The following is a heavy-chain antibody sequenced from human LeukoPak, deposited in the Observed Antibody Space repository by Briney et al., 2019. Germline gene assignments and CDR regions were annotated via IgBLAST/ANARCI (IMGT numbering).Heavy chain of an antibody. V-gene: IGHV4-38-2*02. CDR2: IYHSGST. CDR1: GYSISSGYY. D-gene: IGHD6-19*01. J-gene: IGHJ4*02. CDR3: VRESGSSGLDY. Sequence: SETLPLTCAVSGYSISSGYYWGWIRQPPGKGLEWIGSIYHSGSTYYNPSLKSRVTISVDTSKNQFSLKRSSVTAADTAVYYCVRESGSSGLDYWGQGTLVTVSS.